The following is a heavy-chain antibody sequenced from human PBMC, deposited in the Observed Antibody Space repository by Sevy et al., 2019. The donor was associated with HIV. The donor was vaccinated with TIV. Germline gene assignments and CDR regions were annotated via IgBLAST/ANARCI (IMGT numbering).Heavy chain of an antibody. D-gene: IGHD1-26*01. V-gene: IGHV3-15*01. CDR2: IKSKTDVGTR. J-gene: IGHJ4*02. CDR1: GFSFTNAW. Sequence: GGSLRLSCAASGFSFTNAWMSWVRQAPGKGLEWVGRIKSKTDVGTRDFAAPVKGRFAISRDDSKSTFYLQMDSLKTEDTGVYYCTAGVGTSDCDYWGQGILVTVSS. CDR3: TAGVGTSDCDY.